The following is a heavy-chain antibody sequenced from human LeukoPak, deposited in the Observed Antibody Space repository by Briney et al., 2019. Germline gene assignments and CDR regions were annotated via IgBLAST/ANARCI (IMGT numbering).Heavy chain of an antibody. CDR3: ARERFGVAAAGPFDY. V-gene: IGHV1-18*01. J-gene: IGHJ4*02. CDR1: GGTFSSYA. CDR2: ISAYNGNT. D-gene: IGHD6-13*01. Sequence: ASVKVSCKASGGTFSSYAISWVRQAPGQGLEWMGWISAYNGNTNYAQKLQGRVTMTTDTSTSTAYMELRSLRSDDTAVYYCARERFGVAAAGPFDYWGQGTLVTVSS.